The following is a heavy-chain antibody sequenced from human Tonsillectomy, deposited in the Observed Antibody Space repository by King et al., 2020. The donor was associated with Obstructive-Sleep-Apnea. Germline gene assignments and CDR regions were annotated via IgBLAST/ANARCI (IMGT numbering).Heavy chain of an antibody. J-gene: IGHJ4*02. D-gene: IGHD3-9*01. Sequence: QLQESGPGLVKPSETLSLTCTVSGGSISSSSYYWGWIRQPPGKGLEWSGSMYYSGSTYYNPSLKSRVTISVDTSKNQLSLKLTSVTAADTAVYYCASATYYDILTGPFFDYWGQGTLVTVSS. CDR1: GGSISSSSYY. CDR3: ASATYYDILTGPFFDY. V-gene: IGHV4-39*07. CDR2: MYYSGST.